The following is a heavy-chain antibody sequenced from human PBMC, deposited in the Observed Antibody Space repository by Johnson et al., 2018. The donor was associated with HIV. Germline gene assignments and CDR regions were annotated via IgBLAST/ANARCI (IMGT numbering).Heavy chain of an antibody. CDR1: GFTFSGSA. CDR3: AKDRDSYGYGGAFDI. CDR2: IRNKANTYAT. D-gene: IGHD5-18*01. J-gene: IGHJ3*02. Sequence: VQLVESGGGLVQPGGSLRLSCAASGFTFSGSAMHWVRQASGKGLEWVGRIRNKANTYATAYAASVKGRFTISRDDSTNTAYLQMNSLRAEDTAVNYCAKDRDSYGYGGAFDIWGQGTMVTVSS. V-gene: IGHV3-73*01.